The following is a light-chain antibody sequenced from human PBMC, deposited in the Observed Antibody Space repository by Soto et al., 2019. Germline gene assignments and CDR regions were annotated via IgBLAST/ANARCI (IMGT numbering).Light chain of an antibody. V-gene: IGKV3-11*01. CDR2: DAS. J-gene: IGKJ3*01. CDR1: QSVTNY. CDR3: QQRSNWPLT. Sequence: EIVLTQSPATLSLSPGETATLSCRASQSVTNYLAWYQQKPGQAPRLLIFDASNRATGIPARFSGSGSGTDFPLTISSLEPEDFAVYYCQQRSNWPLTFGPGTQVDV.